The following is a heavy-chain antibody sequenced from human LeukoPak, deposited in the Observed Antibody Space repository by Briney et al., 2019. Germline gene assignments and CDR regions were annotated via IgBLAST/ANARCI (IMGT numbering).Heavy chain of an antibody. D-gene: IGHD5-18*01. CDR3: AHRKVDTPMGP. J-gene: IGHJ5*02. CDR2: IYWDDDE. V-gene: IGHV2-5*05. CDR1: GFSLSTSGVG. Sequence: VSGPTLVKPTQTLTLTCTFSGFSLSTSGVGVGWIRQPPGKALEWLAYIYWDDDERYGPSLKSRLTITKDTSKNQVVLTVTNMDPVDTATYYCAHRKVDTPMGPWGQGTLVTVSS.